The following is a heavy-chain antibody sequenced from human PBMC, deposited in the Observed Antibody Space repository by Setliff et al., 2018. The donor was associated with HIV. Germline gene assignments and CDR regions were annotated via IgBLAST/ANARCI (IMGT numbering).Heavy chain of an antibody. D-gene: IGHD6-13*01. CDR1: GGSISSSSYY. J-gene: IGHJ6*03. V-gene: IGHV4-39*01. CDR2: IYYRGST. Sequence: SETLSLTCTVSGGSISSSSYYWGWIRQPPGKGLQWIGSIYYRGSTYYNPSLKSRVTISVDTSKNQFSLKLRSVTAADTALYYCSRGRYRSRWYASDHYYIDVWGKGTTVTVSS. CDR3: SRGRYRSRWYASDHYYIDV.